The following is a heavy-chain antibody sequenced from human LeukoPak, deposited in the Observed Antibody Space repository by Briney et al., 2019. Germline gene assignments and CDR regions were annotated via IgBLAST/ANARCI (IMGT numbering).Heavy chain of an antibody. CDR1: GFTFSTYA. V-gene: IGHV3-23*01. Sequence: QTGGSLRLSCAASGFTFSTYAMTWVRQAPGKGLEWVSGISAGGDRTYYADSVKGRFTISRDNSKNTLCLQMNSLRAEDTAEYYCARSTVGTSCCTAVDYWGQGTLVTASS. J-gene: IGHJ4*02. CDR2: ISAGGDRT. D-gene: IGHD1-26*01. CDR3: ARSTVGTSCCTAVDY.